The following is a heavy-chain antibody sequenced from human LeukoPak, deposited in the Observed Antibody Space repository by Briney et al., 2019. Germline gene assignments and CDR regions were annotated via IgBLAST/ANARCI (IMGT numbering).Heavy chain of an antibody. CDR3: ARYSSSLDY. CDR2: FHYSGST. Sequence: KPSETLSLTCSVSGGSISSSSYYWGWIRQPPGKGLEWIGSFHYSGSTYYNPSLKSRVTISVNMSKNQFSLKLRSVTAADTAVYYCARYSSSLDYWGQGTLVTVSS. V-gene: IGHV4-39*07. J-gene: IGHJ4*02. D-gene: IGHD6-13*01. CDR1: GGSISSSSYY.